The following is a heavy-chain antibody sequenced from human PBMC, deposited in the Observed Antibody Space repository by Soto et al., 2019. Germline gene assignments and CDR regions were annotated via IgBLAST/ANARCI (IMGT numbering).Heavy chain of an antibody. CDR1: GGTFSGYY. J-gene: IGHJ6*02. D-gene: IGHD3-10*01. Sequence: SEALSLTCAVYGGTFSGYYWSWIRQPPGKGLEWIGEINHSGSTNYNPSLKSRVTISVDTSKNQFSLKLSSVAAADTAVYYCARVRYYGSGSYYSRYYYYGMDVWGQGTTVT. CDR2: INHSGST. V-gene: IGHV4-34*01. CDR3: ARVRYYGSGSYYSRYYYYGMDV.